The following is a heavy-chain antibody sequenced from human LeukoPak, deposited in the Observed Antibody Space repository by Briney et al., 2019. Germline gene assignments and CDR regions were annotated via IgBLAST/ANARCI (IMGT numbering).Heavy chain of an antibody. CDR3: ARRRAYYGDSGADY. CDR1: GFIFSIYS. CDR2: ISSGGGYI. D-gene: IGHD4-17*01. J-gene: IGHJ4*02. V-gene: IGHV3-21*01. Sequence: PGGSLRLSCAASGFIFSIYSMHWVRQAPGKGLEWVSSISSGGGYIYYADSVKGRFTISRDNSKNTLYLQMNSLRAEDTAVYYCARRRAYYGDSGADYWGQGTLVTVSS.